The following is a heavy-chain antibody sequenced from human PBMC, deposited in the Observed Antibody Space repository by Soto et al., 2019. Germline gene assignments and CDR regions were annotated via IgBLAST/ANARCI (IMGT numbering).Heavy chain of an antibody. CDR2: IVPSVDTT. Sequence: QVQLVQSGTEVKKPGASVKVSCKASGVTFSRSGFHLVLQAPGQGLEWMGMIVPSVDTTNYAQKFQARVTISADQFTSTFYMELRSLSSEDTSVYYCARCPQPPDTADPYAVDGWGQGTRVIDYS. J-gene: IGHJ6*02. V-gene: IGHV1-69*18. CDR3: ARCPQPPDTADPYAVDG. D-gene: IGHD3-16*01. CDR1: GVTFSRSG.